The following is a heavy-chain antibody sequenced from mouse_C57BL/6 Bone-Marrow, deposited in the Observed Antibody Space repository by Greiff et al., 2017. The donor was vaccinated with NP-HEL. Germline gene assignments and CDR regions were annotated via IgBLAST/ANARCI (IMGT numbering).Heavy chain of an antibody. CDR2: IDPSDSYT. CDR1: GYTFTSYW. J-gene: IGHJ4*01. V-gene: IGHV1-69*01. Sequence: QVQLKQPGAELVMPGASVKLSCKASGYTFTSYWMHWVKQRPGLGLEWIGEIDPSDSYTNYNQKFKGKSTLTVDKSSSTAYMQLSSLTSEDSAVYYCAREGYSNSYYYAMDYWGQGTSVTVSS. CDR3: AREGYSNSYYYAMDY. D-gene: IGHD2-5*01.